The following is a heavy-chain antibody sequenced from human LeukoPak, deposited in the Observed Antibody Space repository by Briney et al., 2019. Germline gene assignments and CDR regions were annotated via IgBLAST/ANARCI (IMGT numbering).Heavy chain of an antibody. CDR1: GFTFSTYT. CDR3: ARVTAAAGFFDY. CDR2: ISGSGGST. D-gene: IGHD6-13*01. Sequence: GGSLSLSCAASGFTFSTYTMNWVRQAPGKGLEWVSAISGSGGSTYYADSVKGRFTISRHNSKNTLYLQMNSLRAEDTAVYYCARVTAAAGFFDYWGQGTLVTVSS. J-gene: IGHJ4*02. V-gene: IGHV3-23*01.